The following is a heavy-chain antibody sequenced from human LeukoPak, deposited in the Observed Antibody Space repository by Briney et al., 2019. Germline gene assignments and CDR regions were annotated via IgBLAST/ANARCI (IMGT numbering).Heavy chain of an antibody. CDR3: VPRPSFDY. J-gene: IGHJ4*02. D-gene: IGHD3-10*01. CDR1: GFTFTKYW. Sequence: PGGSLRLSCAASGFTFTKYWMTWVRQAPGKGLEWVGNIKQDGSDKNYMDSVKGRFTISRDNTKNSVYLQMSSLRAEDTAVYYCVPRPSFDYWGQGTLVTVSS. V-gene: IGHV3-7*01. CDR2: IKQDGSDK.